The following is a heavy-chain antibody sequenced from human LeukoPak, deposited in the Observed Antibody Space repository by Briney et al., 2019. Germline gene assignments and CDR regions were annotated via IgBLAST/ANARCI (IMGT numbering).Heavy chain of an antibody. J-gene: IGHJ3*02. CDR1: GFTFSDYS. Sequence: PGGSLRLSCAASGFTFSDYSMNWVRQAPGKGLEWVSYISSSGSTRYYVDAVKGRFTISRDNAKNSLYLQMNSLRAEDTAVYYCARVAVAGTLAFDIWGQGTMVTVSS. V-gene: IGHV3-48*04. D-gene: IGHD6-19*01. CDR2: ISSSGSTR. CDR3: ARVAVAGTLAFDI.